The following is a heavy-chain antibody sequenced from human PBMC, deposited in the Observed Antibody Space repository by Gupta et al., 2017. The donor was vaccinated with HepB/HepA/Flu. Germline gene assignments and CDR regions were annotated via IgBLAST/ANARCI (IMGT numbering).Heavy chain of an antibody. Sequence: QVQLVQSGAEVKKPGASVRVSCKASGYTFTGYYMHWVRQAPGKGLEWMGWINPNSGGTNYAQKFQGWVTMTRDTSISTAYMELSRLRSDDTAVYYCARDLGSSSSGWERHYYYGMDVWGQGTTVTVSS. D-gene: IGHD6-6*01. V-gene: IGHV1-2*04. J-gene: IGHJ6*02. CDR1: GYTFTGYY. CDR3: ARDLGSSSSGWERHYYYGMDV. CDR2: INPNSGGT.